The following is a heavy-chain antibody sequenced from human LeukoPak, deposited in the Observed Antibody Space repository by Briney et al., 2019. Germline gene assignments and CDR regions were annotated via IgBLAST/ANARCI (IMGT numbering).Heavy chain of an antibody. CDR1: GFTFSSYA. CDR2: ISGSGGST. V-gene: IGHV3-23*01. CDR3: AKDFHRDPPRSSDY. J-gene: IGHJ4*02. D-gene: IGHD3-10*01. Sequence: TGGSLRLSCAASGFTFSSYAMSWVRQAPGKGLEWVSAISGSGGSTYYADSVKGRFTISRDNSKNTLYLQMNSLRAEDTAVYYCAKDFHRDPPRSSDYWGQGTLVTVSS.